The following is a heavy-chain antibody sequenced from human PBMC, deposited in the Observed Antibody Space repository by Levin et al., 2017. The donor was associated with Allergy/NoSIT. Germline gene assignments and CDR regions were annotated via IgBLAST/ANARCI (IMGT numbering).Heavy chain of an antibody. Sequence: GESLKISCKASGYTFTNFDINWVRQAPGQGLEWMGWMNPNSGNTGYAQNFQGRVTMTRNTSISTAYMVLSRLRSEDTAVYYCARARSSGWYRDPFDFWGQGTMVTVSS. CDR3: ARARSSGWYRDPFDF. CDR1: GYTFTNFD. D-gene: IGHD6-19*01. V-gene: IGHV1-8*01. J-gene: IGHJ3*01. CDR2: MNPNSGNT.